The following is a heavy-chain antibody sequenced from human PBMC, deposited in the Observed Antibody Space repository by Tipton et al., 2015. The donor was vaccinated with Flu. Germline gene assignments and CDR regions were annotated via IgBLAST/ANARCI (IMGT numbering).Heavy chain of an antibody. CDR2: FYYSGST. Sequence: TLSLTCTVSGGSIISSSYYWGWIRQPPGKGLEWIGSFYYSGSTYYNPSLKSRVTISVDTSKNQFSLRLSSVTAADTAVYYCARAGVLWCPRDWGQGTLVTVSS. V-gene: IGHV4-39*07. D-gene: IGHD4/OR15-4a*01. CDR3: ARAGVLWCPRD. J-gene: IGHJ4*02. CDR1: GGSIISSSYY.